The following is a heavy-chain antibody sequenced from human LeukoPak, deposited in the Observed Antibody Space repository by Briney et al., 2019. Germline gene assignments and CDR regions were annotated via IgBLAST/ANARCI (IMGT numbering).Heavy chain of an antibody. CDR2: IWYDGSNK. CDR1: GFTFSTYG. Sequence: GGSLRLSCEASGFTFSTYGMHWVRQAPGKGLEWVAFIWYDGSNKDYADSVKGRFTISRDNSKNTLYLQMKSLRAEDTAVYYCARHYKYDSSGLGGFDYWGQGTLVTVSS. J-gene: IGHJ4*02. V-gene: IGHV3-33*01. D-gene: IGHD3-22*01. CDR3: ARHYKYDSSGLGGFDY.